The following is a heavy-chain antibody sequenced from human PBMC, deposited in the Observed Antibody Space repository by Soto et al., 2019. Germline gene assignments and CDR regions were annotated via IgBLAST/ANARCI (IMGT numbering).Heavy chain of an antibody. CDR3: AREEDLSGSGRSGAFDI. D-gene: IGHD3-10*01. Sequence: EVQLVESGGGVVRPGGSLRLSCAASGFTFDDYGMSWVRQAPGKGLEWVSGINWNGGSTGYADSVKGRFTISRDNAKNSLYLQMNSLRAEDTALYHCAREEDLSGSGRSGAFDIWGQGTMVTVSS. CDR1: GFTFDDYG. V-gene: IGHV3-20*01. CDR2: INWNGGST. J-gene: IGHJ3*02.